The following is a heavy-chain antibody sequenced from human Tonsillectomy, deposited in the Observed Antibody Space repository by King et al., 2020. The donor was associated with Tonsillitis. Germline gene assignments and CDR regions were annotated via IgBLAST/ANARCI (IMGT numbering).Heavy chain of an antibody. J-gene: IGHJ6*02. D-gene: IGHD3-22*01. CDR2: ISYDGSNK. V-gene: IGHV3-30*18. CDR3: AKDPHYFVSSGYYNQVDV. Sequence: VQLVESGGGVVQPGRSLRLSCAASGFTFSSYGMHWVRQAPGKGLEWVAVISYDGSNKYYADSVKGRFTISRDNSKNTLYLQMNSLRAEDTAVYYCAKDPHYFVSSGYYNQVDVWGQGPTVPVSS. CDR1: GFTFSSYG.